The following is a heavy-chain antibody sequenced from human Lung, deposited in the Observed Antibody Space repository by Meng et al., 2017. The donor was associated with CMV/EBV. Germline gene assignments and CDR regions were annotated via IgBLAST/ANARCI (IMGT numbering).Heavy chain of an antibody. Sequence: GESLKISCKASGYSFSRYWIGWVRQMPGKGLEWMGIIYPGDSDTRYSPSFQGQVTISVDRSINTAYVQWSSLRASDTAMYYRARRTSGQTGGADFWGQGTLVTVSS. CDR1: GYSFSRYW. V-gene: IGHV5-51*01. CDR3: ARRTSGQTGGADF. CDR2: IYPGDSDT. D-gene: IGHD2-21*01. J-gene: IGHJ4*02.